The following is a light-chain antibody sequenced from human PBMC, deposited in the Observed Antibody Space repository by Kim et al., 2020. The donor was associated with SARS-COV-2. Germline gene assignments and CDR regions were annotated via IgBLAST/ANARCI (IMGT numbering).Light chain of an antibody. Sequence: ASVGDRVTITCRASQCINNDLAWYQQKPGKVPKVLIYAASALQSGVPSRFSGSGSGTDFTLTISSLQPEDVGTYYCQKYNGAPWTFGQGTKVEIK. CDR1: QCINND. CDR3: QKYNGAPWT. V-gene: IGKV1-27*01. CDR2: AAS. J-gene: IGKJ1*01.